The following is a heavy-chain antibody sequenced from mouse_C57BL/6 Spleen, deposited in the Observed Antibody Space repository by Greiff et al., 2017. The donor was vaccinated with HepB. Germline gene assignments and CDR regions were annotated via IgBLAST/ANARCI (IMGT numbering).Heavy chain of an antibody. D-gene: IGHD4-1*01. V-gene: IGHV1-15*01. Sequence: QVQLKESGAELVRPGASVTLSCKASGYTFTDYEMHWVKQTPVHGLEWIGAIDPETGGTAYNQKFKGKAILTADKSSSTAYMELRSLTSEDSAVYYCTRTGLTGTAFDYWGQGTTLTVSS. CDR1: GYTFTDYE. CDR2: IDPETGGT. J-gene: IGHJ2*01. CDR3: TRTGLTGTAFDY.